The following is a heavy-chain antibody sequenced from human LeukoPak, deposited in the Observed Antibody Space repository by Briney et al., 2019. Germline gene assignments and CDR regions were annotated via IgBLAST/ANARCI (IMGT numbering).Heavy chain of an antibody. CDR1: GFIFNNYA. D-gene: IGHD3-3*01. J-gene: IGHJ6*02. Sequence: GRSLRLSCAGSGFIFNNYAVHWVRQPPGKGLEWVSSISSSSSYIYYADSVKGRFTISRDNAKNSLYLQMNSLRAEDTAVYYCARAGIRFLRYYGMDVWGQGTTVTVSS. CDR2: ISSSSSYI. CDR3: ARAGIRFLRYYGMDV. V-gene: IGHV3-21*01.